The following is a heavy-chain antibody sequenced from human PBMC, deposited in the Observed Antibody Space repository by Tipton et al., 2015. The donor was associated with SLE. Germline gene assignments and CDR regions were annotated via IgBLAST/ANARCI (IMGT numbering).Heavy chain of an antibody. CDR1: GFTFSSYG. D-gene: IGHD5-18*01. CDR2: IWYDGSNK. CDR3: AKDSDGDTAMGWGRYFDL. Sequence: SLRLSCAASGFTFSSYGMHWVRQAPGKGLEWVAVIWYDGSNKYYADSVKGRFTISRDNSKNTLYLQMNSLRAEDTAVYYCAKDSDGDTAMGWGRYFDLWGRGTLVTVSS. V-gene: IGHV3-33*06. J-gene: IGHJ2*01.